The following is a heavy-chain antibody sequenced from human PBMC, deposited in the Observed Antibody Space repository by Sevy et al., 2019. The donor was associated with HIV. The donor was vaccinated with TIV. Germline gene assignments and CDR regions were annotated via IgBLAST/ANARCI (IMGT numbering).Heavy chain of an antibody. V-gene: IGHV3-23*01. J-gene: IGHJ4*02. D-gene: IGHD1-1*01. Sequence: GGSLRLSCAASGFTFSRYAMSWVRQAPGKGLEWVSGLTNNGDITFDADSVKGRFTISRDNSRNIMYLQMNNLRVEDTAVYYCAKEKEYTDPYYFDDWGQGTLVTVSS. CDR1: GFTFSRYA. CDR2: LTNNGDIT. CDR3: AKEKEYTDPYYFDD.